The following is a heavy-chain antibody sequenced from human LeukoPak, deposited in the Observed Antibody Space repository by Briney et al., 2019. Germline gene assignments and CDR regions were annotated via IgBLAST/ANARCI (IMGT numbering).Heavy chain of an antibody. CDR3: ARVARYCSGGSCYDAFDI. V-gene: IGHV1-2*04. CDR1: GYTFTGYY. J-gene: IGHJ3*02. Sequence: AASVKVSCKASGYTFTGYYMHWVRQAPGQGLEWMGWINPNSGGTNYAQKFQGWVTMTRDTSISTAYMELSRLRSDDTAVYYCARVARYCSGGSCYDAFDIWGQGTMVTVSS. D-gene: IGHD2-15*01. CDR2: INPNSGGT.